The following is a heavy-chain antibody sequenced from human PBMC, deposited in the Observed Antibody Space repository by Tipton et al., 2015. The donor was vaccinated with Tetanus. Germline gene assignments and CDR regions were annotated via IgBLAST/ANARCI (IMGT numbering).Heavy chain of an antibody. V-gene: IGHV4-39*07. J-gene: IGHJ4*02. Sequence: TLSLTCTVSGGSISSSSYYWGWIRQPPGKGLEWIGEINHSGSTNYNPSLKSRVTISVDTSKNQFSLKLSSVTAADTAVYYCARSYLGGWYYFDYWGQGTLVTVSS. D-gene: IGHD6-19*01. CDR3: ARSYLGGWYYFDY. CDR1: GGSISSSSYY. CDR2: INHSGST.